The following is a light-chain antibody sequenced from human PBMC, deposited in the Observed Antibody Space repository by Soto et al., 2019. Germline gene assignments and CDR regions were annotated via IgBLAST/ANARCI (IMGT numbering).Light chain of an antibody. V-gene: IGKV3-20*01. CDR2: RTF. CDR1: QSIASSY. CDR3: QQFNSSPLT. Sequence: EIVLTQSPGTLSLSPGERATLSCRASQSIASSYLAWYQQRPDQPPRLLLYRTFNRATGIPDRFSGGGSGTDFTLTISSLEPEDSAVYFCQQFNSSPLTFGGGTKVEI. J-gene: IGKJ4*01.